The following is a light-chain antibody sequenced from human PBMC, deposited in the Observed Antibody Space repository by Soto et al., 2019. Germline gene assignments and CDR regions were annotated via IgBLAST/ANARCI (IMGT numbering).Light chain of an antibody. CDR2: DAS. CDR3: QQSYSSPPT. CDR1: QSISNH. J-gene: IGKJ1*01. Sequence: DIVSTESPSTWSAYIRDRVTITCRASQSISNHLTWYQQKPGKAPKLLIFDASSLQSGVPSRFSGSRSGPDFTLTISSLQPEDFATYYCQQSYSSPPTFGQGTKVDIK. V-gene: IGKV1-39*01.